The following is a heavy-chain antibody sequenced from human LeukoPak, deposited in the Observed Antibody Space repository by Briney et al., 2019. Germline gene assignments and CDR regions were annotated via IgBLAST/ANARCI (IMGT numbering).Heavy chain of an antibody. J-gene: IGHJ6*03. CDR2: ISYDVTNK. CDR1: GFTFSTYA. V-gene: IGHV3-30*04. Sequence: GGSLRLSCAASGFTFSTYAMHWVRQAPGKGLEWVAVISYDVTNKYYADSVKGRFTISRDNSKNTLYLQMNSLRAEDTAVYYCARDLGSGDYYYYYMDVWGKGTTVTVSS. D-gene: IGHD3-10*01. CDR3: ARDLGSGDYYYYYMDV.